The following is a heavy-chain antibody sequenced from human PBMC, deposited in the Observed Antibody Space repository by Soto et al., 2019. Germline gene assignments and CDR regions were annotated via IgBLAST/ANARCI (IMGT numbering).Heavy chain of an antibody. J-gene: IGHJ5*02. CDR3: ARHGYYDFWSGIIASNWFDP. D-gene: IGHD3-3*01. CDR1: GGSISSYY. CDR2: IYYSGST. V-gene: IGHV4-59*08. Sequence: SETLSLTCTVSGGSISSYYWSWIRQPPGKGLEWIGYIYYSGSTNYNPSLKSRVTISVDTSKNQFSLKLSSVTAADTAVYYCARHGYYDFWSGIIASNWFDPWGQGTLVTVSS.